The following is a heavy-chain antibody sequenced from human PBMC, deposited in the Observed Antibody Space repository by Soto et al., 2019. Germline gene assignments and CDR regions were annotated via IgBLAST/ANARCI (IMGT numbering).Heavy chain of an antibody. CDR3: ARGTPQYIDY. CDR2: IWYDGTNK. Sequence: GGSLRLSCAASGFTFSSYAMHWARQAPGKGLEWVAVIWYDGTNKFHADSVKGRFTISRDNSKNTLYVQMNSLTAEDTAVYYCARGTPQYIDYWGQGTLVTVSS. CDR1: GFTFSSYA. V-gene: IGHV3-33*01. J-gene: IGHJ4*02.